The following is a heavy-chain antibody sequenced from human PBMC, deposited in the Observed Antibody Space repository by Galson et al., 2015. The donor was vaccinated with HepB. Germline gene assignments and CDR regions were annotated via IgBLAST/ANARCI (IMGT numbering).Heavy chain of an antibody. CDR3: ARNSLGYCSGGSCYSRAGVDY. CDR1: GYTFTSYG. Sequence: SVKVSCKASGYTFTSYGISRVRQAPGQGLEWMGWISAYNGNTNYAQKLQGRVTMTTDTSTSTAYMELRSLRSDDTAVYYCARNSLGYCSGGSCYSRAGVDYWGQGTLVTVSS. CDR2: ISAYNGNT. D-gene: IGHD2-15*01. J-gene: IGHJ4*02. V-gene: IGHV1-18*04.